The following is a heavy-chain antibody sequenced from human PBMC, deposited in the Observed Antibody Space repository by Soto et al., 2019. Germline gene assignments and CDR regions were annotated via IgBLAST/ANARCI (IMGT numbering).Heavy chain of an antibody. Sequence: GGSLRLSRAASGFTFSNYGMHWVRQAPGKGLEWVAIIWHDGNNKYYADSVRGRFIISRDNSKNRLYLQMNSLRAEDTAVYYCASVLVGASDSYGLDVWGQGTPVTVSS. V-gene: IGHV3-33*01. J-gene: IGHJ6*02. CDR3: ASVLVGASDSYGLDV. CDR1: GFTFSNYG. CDR2: IWHDGNNK. D-gene: IGHD1-26*01.